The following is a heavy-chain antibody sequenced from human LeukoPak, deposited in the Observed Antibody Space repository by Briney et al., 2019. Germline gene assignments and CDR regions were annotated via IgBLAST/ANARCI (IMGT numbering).Heavy chain of an antibody. Sequence: GSLRLSCAASGFTFSSYAMSWVRQAPGKGLEWVSAISGSGGSTYYADSVKGRFTISRDNAKNSLYLQMNSLRAEDTAVYYCASRGHHYYGSGSYYPSWGQGTLVTVSS. D-gene: IGHD3-10*01. CDR2: ISGSGGST. V-gene: IGHV3-23*01. CDR3: ASRGHHYYGSGSYYPS. J-gene: IGHJ5*02. CDR1: GFTFSSYA.